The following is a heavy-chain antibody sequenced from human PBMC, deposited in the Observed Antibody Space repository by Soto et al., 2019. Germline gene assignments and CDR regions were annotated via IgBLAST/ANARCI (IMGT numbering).Heavy chain of an antibody. CDR1: GFTFSSYA. CDR3: AKEGGGGYYDSSGFYRSQLYYFDY. J-gene: IGHJ4*02. V-gene: IGHV3-23*01. D-gene: IGHD3-22*01. Sequence: GGSLRLSCAASGFTFSSYAMSWVRQAPGKGLEWVSAISGSGGSTYYADSVKGRFTISRDNSKNTLYLQMNSLRAEDTAIYYCAKEGGGGYYDSSGFYRSQLYYFDYWGQGALVTVSS. CDR2: ISGSGGST.